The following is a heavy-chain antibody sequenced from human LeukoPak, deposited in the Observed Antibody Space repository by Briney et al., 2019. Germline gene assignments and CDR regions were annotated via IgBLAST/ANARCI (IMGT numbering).Heavy chain of an antibody. CDR2: IKQDGSEK. CDR1: GFTFSSYW. J-gene: IGHJ4*02. CDR3: ARLPGSWRPNYFDY. Sequence: GGSLRLSCAASGFTFSSYWMSWVRQAPGKGLEWVANIKQDGSEKYYVDSVKGRFTISRDNAKNSLYLQMNSLRAEDTAVYYCARLPGSWRPNYFDYWAREPWSPSPQ. D-gene: IGHD1-1*01. V-gene: IGHV3-7*01.